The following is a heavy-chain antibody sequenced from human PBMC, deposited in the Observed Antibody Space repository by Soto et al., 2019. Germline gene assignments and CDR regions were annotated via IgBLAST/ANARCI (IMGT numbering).Heavy chain of an antibody. J-gene: IGHJ4*02. Sequence: ASVKVSCKASGYTFTSYGISWVRQAPGQGLEWMGWISAYNGNTNYAQKLQGRVTMTTDTSTSTAYMELRSLRSDDTAVYYCVRDLELTTYFYSCGQGTPVTVSS. V-gene: IGHV1-18*01. CDR3: VRDLELTTYFYS. D-gene: IGHD2-8*01. CDR2: ISAYNGNT. CDR1: GYTFTSYG.